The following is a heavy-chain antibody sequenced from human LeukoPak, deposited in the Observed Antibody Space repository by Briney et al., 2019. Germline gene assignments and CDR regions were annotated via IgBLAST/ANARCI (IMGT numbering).Heavy chain of an antibody. CDR1: GGTFSSYA. D-gene: IGHD3-22*01. CDR2: IVPIFGTA. V-gene: IGHV1-69*05. CDR3: ARDPPYYYDSSGLPAFDI. Sequence: SVKVSCKASGGTFSSYAISWVRQAPGQGLEWMGRIVPIFGTANYAQKFQGRVTITTDESTSTAYMELSSLRSEDTAVYYCARDPPYYYDSSGLPAFDIWGQGTMVSVSS. J-gene: IGHJ3*02.